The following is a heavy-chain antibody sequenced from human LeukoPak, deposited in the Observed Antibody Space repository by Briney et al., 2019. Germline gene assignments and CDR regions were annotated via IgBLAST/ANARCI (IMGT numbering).Heavy chain of an antibody. J-gene: IGHJ4*02. D-gene: IGHD6-19*01. Sequence: GASVKVSCKASGGTFSSYAMSWVRQAPGQGLEWMGGIIPIFGTANYAQKFQGRVTITADKSTSTAYMELSSLRSEDTAVYYCASGSSGKFDYWGQGTLVTVSS. V-gene: IGHV1-69*06. CDR3: ASGSSGKFDY. CDR1: GGTFSSYA. CDR2: IIPIFGTA.